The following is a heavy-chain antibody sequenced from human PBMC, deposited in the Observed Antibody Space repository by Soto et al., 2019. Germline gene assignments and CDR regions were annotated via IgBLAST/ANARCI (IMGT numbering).Heavy chain of an antibody. D-gene: IGHD3-10*01. V-gene: IGHV1-3*04. CDR1: GYTFTSYT. CDR3: AREGRFGDYFEY. J-gene: IGHJ4*02. Sequence: QVRLVQSGAEVKKPGASVKVSCKASGYTFTSYTIHWVRQAPGQRLEWMGWINTGNGNTKYSQKLQGRVTINRETSASIAYMDLSRLKSEDTAVYYCAREGRFGDYFEYWGQGTLVTVSS. CDR2: INTGNGNT.